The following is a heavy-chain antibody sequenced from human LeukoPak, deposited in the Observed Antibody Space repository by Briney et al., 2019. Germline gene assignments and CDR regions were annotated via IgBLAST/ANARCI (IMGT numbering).Heavy chain of an antibody. J-gene: IGHJ5*02. D-gene: IGHD6-6*01. CDR3: ARDRREYSSNWFDP. Sequence: SETLSLTCTVSGGSISSYYWSWTRQPAGKGLEWIGRIYTSGSTNYNPSLKSRVTMSVDTSKNQFSLKLSSVTAADTAVYYCARDRREYSSNWFDPWGQGTLVTVSS. CDR2: IYTSGST. V-gene: IGHV4-4*07. CDR1: GGSISSYY.